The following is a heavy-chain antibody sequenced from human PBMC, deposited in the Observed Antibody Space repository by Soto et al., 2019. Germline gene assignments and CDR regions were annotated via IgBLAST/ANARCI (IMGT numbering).Heavy chain of an antibody. CDR2: ISAYNGNT. Sequence: GASVKVSCKASGYTFTSYGISWVRQAPGQGLEWMGWISAYNGNTNYAQKLQGRVTITTDTSTSTAYMELRSLRSDDTAVYYCARWTYYDILTGSDYYYYGMDVWGQGTTVTVSS. J-gene: IGHJ6*02. CDR3: ARWTYYDILTGSDYYYYGMDV. V-gene: IGHV1-18*01. D-gene: IGHD3-9*01. CDR1: GYTFTSYG.